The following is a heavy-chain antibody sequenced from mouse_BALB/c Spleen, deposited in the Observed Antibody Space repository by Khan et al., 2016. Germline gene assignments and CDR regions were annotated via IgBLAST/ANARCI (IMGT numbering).Heavy chain of an antibody. V-gene: IGHV2-5-1*01. Sequence: QVQLKQSGPSLVQPSQSLSINCIVSGFSLTTYAVHWVRQSPGKGLEWLGVIWGGGTTDYNAAFMSRLSINKDNSKSQVFFKMNSLQSDDTAIYXCANGYYFDSDGAWFAYWGQGSLVTVST. J-gene: IGHJ3*01. CDR3: ANGYYFDSDGAWFAY. D-gene: IGHD2-4*01. CDR1: GFSLTTYA. CDR2: IWGGGTT.